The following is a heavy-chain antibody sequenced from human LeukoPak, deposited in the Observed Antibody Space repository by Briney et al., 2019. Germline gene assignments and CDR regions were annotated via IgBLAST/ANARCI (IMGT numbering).Heavy chain of an antibody. J-gene: IGHJ4*02. CDR1: GFTFSSYA. CDR2: ISGSGGST. Sequence: PGGSLRLSCAASGFTFSSYAMSWVRRAPGKGLEWVSAISGSGGSTYYADSVKGRFTISRDNSKNTLYLQMNSLRAEDTAVYYCAKDSGPTVTQYYFDYWGQGTLVTVSS. D-gene: IGHD4-17*01. V-gene: IGHV3-23*01. CDR3: AKDSGPTVTQYYFDY.